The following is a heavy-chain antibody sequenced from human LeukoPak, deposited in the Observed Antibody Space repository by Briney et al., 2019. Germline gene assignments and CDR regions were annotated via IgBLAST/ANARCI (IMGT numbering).Heavy chain of an antibody. CDR2: IYWDDDK. D-gene: IGHD4-23*01. J-gene: IGHJ4*02. CDR3: AHRSADYGGNSGYYFDY. Sequence: SGPTLVNPTQTLTLTCTFSGFSLSTSGVGVGWXXXXXXXXLEWLALIYWDDDKRYSPSLKTRLTITKDTSKNQVVLTMTNMDPVDTATYYCAHRSADYGGNSGYYFDYWGQGTLVTVSS. CDR1: GFSLSTSGVG. V-gene: IGHV2-5*02.